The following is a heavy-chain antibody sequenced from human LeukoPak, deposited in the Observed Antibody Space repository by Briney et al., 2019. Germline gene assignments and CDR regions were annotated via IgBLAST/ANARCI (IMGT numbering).Heavy chain of an antibody. CDR1: GGSISSSSYY. D-gene: IGHD1-26*01. V-gene: IGHV4-39*07. J-gene: IGHJ5*02. CDR3: ARDNGDSGFDP. Sequence: SETLSLTCTVSGGSISSSSYYWGWIRQPPGKGLEWIGSIYYSGSTYYNPSLKSRVTMSVDTSKNQFSLKLSSVTAADTAVYYCARDNGDSGFDPWGQGTLVTVSS. CDR2: IYYSGST.